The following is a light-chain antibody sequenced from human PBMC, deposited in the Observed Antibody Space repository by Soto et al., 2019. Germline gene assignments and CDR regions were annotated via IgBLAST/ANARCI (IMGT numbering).Light chain of an antibody. CDR2: KAS. CDR1: QSISSW. V-gene: IGKV1-5*03. Sequence: DIQMTQSPSTLSASVGDRVTITCRASQSISSWLAWYQQKPGRAPKLLIYKASSLEGGVPSRFSGSGSGTDFTLTISSLQPDDFAVYYCQQGSSWPPSFGPGTKVDIK. CDR3: QQGSSWPPS. J-gene: IGKJ3*01.